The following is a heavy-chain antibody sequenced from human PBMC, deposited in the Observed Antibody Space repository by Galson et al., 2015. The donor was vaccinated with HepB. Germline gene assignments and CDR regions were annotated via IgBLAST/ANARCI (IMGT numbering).Heavy chain of an antibody. Sequence: SVKVSCKASGFMFTGYYLHWVRQAPGQRLEWMGRINPDGGATDYAQRFQDRVTLTSDTSINTAYMGLRSLRPDDTAVYFCARDSDMDVWGTGTTVIVSS. CDR1: GFMFTGYY. CDR3: ARDSDMDV. J-gene: IGHJ6*03. V-gene: IGHV1-2*06. CDR2: INPDGGAT.